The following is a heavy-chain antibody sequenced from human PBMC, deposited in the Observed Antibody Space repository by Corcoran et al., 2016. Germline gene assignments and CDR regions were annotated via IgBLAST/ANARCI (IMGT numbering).Heavy chain of an antibody. J-gene: IGHJ4*01. D-gene: IGHD5-18*01. Sequence: VQLKQYGPELVKPGASVKMSCKASGYTITNYVMHWVKQKPGQGLEWIGYINPYNDGTKYNEKFKGKATLTSDKSSSTADMELSSLTSEDSAVYYCARYADGYVYHVVMDYWGQGTSVTVSS. CDR2: INPYNDGT. CDR1: GYTITNYV. CDR3: ARYADGYVYHVVMDY. V-gene: IGHV1-2*02.